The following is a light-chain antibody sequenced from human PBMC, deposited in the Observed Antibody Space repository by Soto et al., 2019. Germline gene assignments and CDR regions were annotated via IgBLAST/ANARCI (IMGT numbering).Light chain of an antibody. CDR2: RTN. V-gene: IGLV1-44*01. CDR3: GAWDDRLNAVV. J-gene: IGLJ2*01. Sequence: QSVLTQPCSASGTPGQSVTISCSGTASNIGSHTYNWCQQIPAKAPQLFIFRTNERPSGVPDHFSGSKSVTSAALAISGLHSDDEADYYCGAWDDRLNAVVFGSGTKLTVL. CDR1: ASNIGSHT.